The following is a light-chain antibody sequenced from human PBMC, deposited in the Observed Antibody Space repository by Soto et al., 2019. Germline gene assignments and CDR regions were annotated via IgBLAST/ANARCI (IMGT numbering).Light chain of an antibody. J-gene: IGLJ1*01. V-gene: IGLV2-14*01. CDR2: DVI. CDR1: NSDVGGYDY. Sequence: QSLLTQPASVSGSPGQSITISCTGTNSDVGGYDYVSWYQQRPGKAPTLLIYDVINRPSGVSFRFSGSKSGNTASLTISGLQAEDEAEYYCSSYTRRSISVFGTGTKVTV. CDR3: SSYTRRSISV.